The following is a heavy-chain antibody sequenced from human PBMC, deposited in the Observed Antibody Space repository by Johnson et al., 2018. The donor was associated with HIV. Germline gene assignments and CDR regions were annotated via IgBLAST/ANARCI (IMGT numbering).Heavy chain of an antibody. J-gene: IGHJ3*02. Sequence: QVQLVESGGGVVQPGRSLRLSCAASGFTFSSYAMHWVRQAPGKGLEWVAVIWYDGSNKYYADSVKGRFTISRDNSKNTLYLQMNSLRPEDTAVYYCAGVRLMGALDIWGQGTMVTVSA. V-gene: IGHV3-30*04. CDR2: IWYDGSNK. CDR1: GFTFSSYA. D-gene: IGHD3-16*01. CDR3: AGVRLMGALDI.